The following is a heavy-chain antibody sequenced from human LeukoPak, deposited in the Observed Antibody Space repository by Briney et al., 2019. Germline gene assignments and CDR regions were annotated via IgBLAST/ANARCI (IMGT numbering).Heavy chain of an antibody. Sequence: PVGSLRLSCAASEFTFSSYAMSWVRQAPGKGLEWVSAISGSGGSTYYADSVKGRFTISRDNSKNTLYLQMNSLRAEDTAVYYCAKDAPVNIVVVPAANSWGQGTLVTVSS. CDR3: AKDAPVNIVVVPAANS. D-gene: IGHD2-2*01. CDR2: ISGSGGST. J-gene: IGHJ4*02. V-gene: IGHV3-23*01. CDR1: EFTFSSYA.